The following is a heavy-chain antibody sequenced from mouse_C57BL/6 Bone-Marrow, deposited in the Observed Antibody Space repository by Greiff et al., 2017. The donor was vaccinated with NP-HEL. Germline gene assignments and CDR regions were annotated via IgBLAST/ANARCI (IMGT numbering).Heavy chain of an antibody. Sequence: EVMLVESGGGLVQPGGSLKLSCAASGFTFSDYYMYWVRQTPEKRLAWVAYISNGGGSTYYPDTVTGRFTISRDNAKTNLYLQRSRLKSEDTAMYYCARRGYYYGSSYSFDYWGQGTTLTVSS. D-gene: IGHD1-1*01. V-gene: IGHV5-12*01. CDR3: ARRGYYYGSSYSFDY. CDR1: GFTFSDYY. CDR2: ISNGGGST. J-gene: IGHJ2*01.